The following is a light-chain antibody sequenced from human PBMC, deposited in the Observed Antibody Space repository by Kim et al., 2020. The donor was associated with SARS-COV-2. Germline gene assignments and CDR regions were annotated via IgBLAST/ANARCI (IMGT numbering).Light chain of an antibody. Sequence: APGKTASIICGGNNIGSKSVHWYQQRPGQAPVLVIYYDRDRPSGIPDRFSGSSSGNTATLTISRVEAGDEADYYCQVWDSSSDHRVFGGGTKLTVL. CDR2: YDR. V-gene: IGLV3-21*04. CDR3: QVWDSSSDHRV. CDR1: NIGSKS. J-gene: IGLJ3*02.